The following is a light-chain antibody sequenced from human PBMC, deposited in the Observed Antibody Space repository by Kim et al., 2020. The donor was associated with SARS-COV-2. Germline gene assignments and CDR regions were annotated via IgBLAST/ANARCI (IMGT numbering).Light chain of an antibody. J-gene: IGLJ3*02. Sequence: GKVTLTCASTTGAVTSGNYPHWFQQKPGQAHRTLIYSTSNKHSRTPARCSGSLLGGKAALTLSGVQPEDEAEYYCLLYYGGAQPWVLGGGTQLTVL. V-gene: IGLV7-43*01. CDR3: LLYYGGAQPWV. CDR1: TGAVTSGNY. CDR2: STS.